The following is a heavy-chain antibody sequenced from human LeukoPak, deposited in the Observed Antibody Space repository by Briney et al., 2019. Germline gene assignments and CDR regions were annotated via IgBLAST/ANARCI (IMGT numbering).Heavy chain of an antibody. Sequence: GGSLRLSCAVSGFTFSNYAMHWVRQAPGKGLEWVAVISYDGDSKYYADSVKGRFTISGENSKNTLYLQMNSLRADDTAVYYCARAGSATPDAFDIWGQGTMVTVSS. J-gene: IGHJ3*02. D-gene: IGHD2-15*01. CDR3: ARAGSATPDAFDI. CDR1: GFTFSNYA. CDR2: ISYDGDSK. V-gene: IGHV3-30*01.